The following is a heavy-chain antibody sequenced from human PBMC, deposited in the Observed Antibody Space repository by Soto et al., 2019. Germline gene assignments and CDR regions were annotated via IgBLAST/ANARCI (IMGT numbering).Heavy chain of an antibody. CDR2: FDPEDGET. V-gene: IGHV1-24*01. J-gene: IGHJ4*02. D-gene: IGHD3-22*01. Sequence: ASVKVSCKVSGYTLTELSMHWVRQAPGKGLEWMGGFDPEDGETIYAQKFQGRVTMTEDTSTDTAYMELSSLRSEDTAVYYCATRGHYYSDSSGYISEAYYYDYCRQRPLLT. CDR1: GYTLTELS. CDR3: ATRGHYYSDSSGYISEAYYYDY.